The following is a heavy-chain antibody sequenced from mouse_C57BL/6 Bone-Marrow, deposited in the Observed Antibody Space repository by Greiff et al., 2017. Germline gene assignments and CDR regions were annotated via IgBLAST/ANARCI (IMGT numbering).Heavy chain of an antibody. CDR3: ARDSSPFFDD. Sequence: QVQLQQPGAELVKPGASVKLSCKASGYTFTSYWMQWVKQRPGQGLEWIGEIDPSDSYTNYNQKFKGKATLTVDTSSSTAYMQLSSLTSEDSAVYYGARDSSPFFDDGGEGTTLTVSS. J-gene: IGHJ2*01. V-gene: IGHV1-50*01. D-gene: IGHD1-1*01. CDR1: GYTFTSYW. CDR2: IDPSDSYT.